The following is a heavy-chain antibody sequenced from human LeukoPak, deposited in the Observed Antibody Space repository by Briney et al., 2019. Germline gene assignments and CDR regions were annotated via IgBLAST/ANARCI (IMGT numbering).Heavy chain of an antibody. D-gene: IGHD3-22*01. CDR2: IGSTSGSI. CDR3: ARDRCGHDYYDSSGYFCHLGHAFDI. CDR1: GFTFSRYT. V-gene: IGHV3-48*04. Sequence: QSGESLRLSCSASGFTFSRYTMNWVRQAPGQGLEWVSCIGSTSGSIYYADSVMGRSTISRDNAKNSLYLQMNSLRAEDTAVYYCARDRCGHDYYDSSGYFCHLGHAFDIWGQGTMVTVSS. J-gene: IGHJ3*02.